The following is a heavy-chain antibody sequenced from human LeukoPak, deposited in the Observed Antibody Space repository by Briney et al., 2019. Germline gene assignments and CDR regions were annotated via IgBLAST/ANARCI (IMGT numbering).Heavy chain of an antibody. CDR1: GYTFTSYG. CDR3: AREIGYCSGGSCYPFYYYGMDV. D-gene: IGHD2-15*01. Sequence: ASVKVSFKASGYTFTSYGISWVRQAPGQGLEWMGWISAYNGNTNYAQKLHGRVTMTTDTSTSTAYMELRSLRSDDTAVYYCAREIGYCSGGSCYPFYYYGMDVWGQGTTVTVSS. J-gene: IGHJ6*02. CDR2: ISAYNGNT. V-gene: IGHV1-18*01.